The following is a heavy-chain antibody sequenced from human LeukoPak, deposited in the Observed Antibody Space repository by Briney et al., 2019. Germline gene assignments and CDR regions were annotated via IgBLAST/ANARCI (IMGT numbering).Heavy chain of an antibody. CDR1: GGTFSSYA. CDR3: ARGRSSRYYNWFDP. CDR2: IIPILGIA. Sequence: ASVKVSCKASGGTFSSYAISWVRQAPGQGLEWMGRIIPILGIANYAQKFQGRVTITADKSTSTAYMELSSLRSEDTAVYYCARGRSSRYYNWFDPWGQGTLVTVSS. D-gene: IGHD3-10*01. V-gene: IGHV1-69*04. J-gene: IGHJ5*02.